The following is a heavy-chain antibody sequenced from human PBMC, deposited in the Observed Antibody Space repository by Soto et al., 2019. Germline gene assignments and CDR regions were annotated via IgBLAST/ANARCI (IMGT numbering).Heavy chain of an antibody. CDR1: GFTFNIYA. D-gene: IGHD2-2*01. Sequence: GGSLRLSCAASGFTFNIYAMSWVRQAPGKGLEWVSSISGSGESKYYADSVKGRFTISRDNSKNTLYLQMNSLRAEDTAVYYCASVPATKGEAGYYYMDVWGKGTTVTVSS. V-gene: IGHV3-23*01. J-gene: IGHJ6*03. CDR2: ISGSGESK. CDR3: ASVPATKGEAGYYYMDV.